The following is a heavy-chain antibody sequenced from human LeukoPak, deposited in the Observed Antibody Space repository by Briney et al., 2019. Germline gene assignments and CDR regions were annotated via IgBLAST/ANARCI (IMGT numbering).Heavy chain of an antibody. J-gene: IGHJ3*02. V-gene: IGHV4-59*01. CDR1: GGSISSYY. D-gene: IGHD2-2*01. CDR3: AIRPRSTSGNDAFDI. CDR2: IYYSGST. Sequence: PETLSLTCTVSGGSISSYYWSWIRQPPGKGLEWIGYIYYSGSTNYNPSLKSRVTISVDTSKNQFSLKLSSVTAADTAVYYCAIRPRSTSGNDAFDIWGQGTMVTVSS.